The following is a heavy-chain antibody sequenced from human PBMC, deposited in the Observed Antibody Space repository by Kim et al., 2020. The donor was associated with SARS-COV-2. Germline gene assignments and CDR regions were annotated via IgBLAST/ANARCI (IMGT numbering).Heavy chain of an antibody. CDR2: IWYDGSNK. Sequence: GGSLRLSCAASGFTFSSYGMHWVRQAPGKGLEWVAVIWYDGSNKYYADSVKGRFTISRDNSKNTLYLQMNSLRAEDTAVYYCAKVFSGSYPYYYGMDVWGQGTTVTVSS. V-gene: IGHV3-33*06. D-gene: IGHD3-10*01. J-gene: IGHJ6*02. CDR1: GFTFSSYG. CDR3: AKVFSGSYPYYYGMDV.